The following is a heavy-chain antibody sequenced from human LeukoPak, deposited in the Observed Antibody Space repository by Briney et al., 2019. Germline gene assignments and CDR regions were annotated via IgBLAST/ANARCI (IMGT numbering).Heavy chain of an antibody. Sequence: ASVKVSCKASGYTFTGYYMHWVRQAPGQGLEWMGWINPNSGGTNYAQKFQGRVTMTRDTSISTAYMELTRLRSDDTAVYYYARDGAAHYQLPFVAYYYYYYVDVWGKGTTVTVSS. CDR1: GYTFTGYY. J-gene: IGHJ6*03. CDR3: ARDGAAHYQLPFVAYYYYYYVDV. CDR2: INPNSGGT. V-gene: IGHV1-2*02. D-gene: IGHD6-6*01.